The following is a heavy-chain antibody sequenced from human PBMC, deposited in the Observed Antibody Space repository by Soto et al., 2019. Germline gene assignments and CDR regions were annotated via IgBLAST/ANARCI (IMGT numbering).Heavy chain of an antibody. CDR1: GGSISSSSYY. D-gene: IGHD6-13*01. J-gene: IGHJ6*03. CDR3: ARRIIQQQLVQGYYYYYMDV. V-gene: IGHV4-39*01. CDR2: IYYSGST. Sequence: SETLSLTCTVSGGSISSSSYYWGWIRQPPGKGLEWIGSIYYSGSTYYNPSLKSRVTISVDTSKNQFSLKLSSVTAADTAVYYCARRIIQQQLVQGYYYYYMDVWGKGTTVTVSS.